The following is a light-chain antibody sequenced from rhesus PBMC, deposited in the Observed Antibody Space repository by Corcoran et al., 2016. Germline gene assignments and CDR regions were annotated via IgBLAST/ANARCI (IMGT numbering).Light chain of an antibody. V-gene: IGLV3-36*02. CDR1: KIGSKN. CDR3: QLWDSTSDHYI. J-gene: IGLJ1*01. CDR2: FDD. Sequence: SYDVTQPRSVSVSPGQTASITCGAEKIGSKNVHCYQQRPAQAPVLVIYFDDARPSGIPERFSGSNAGNTATLTISGVEAGDEADYYCQLWDSTSDHYIFGGGTRLTVL.